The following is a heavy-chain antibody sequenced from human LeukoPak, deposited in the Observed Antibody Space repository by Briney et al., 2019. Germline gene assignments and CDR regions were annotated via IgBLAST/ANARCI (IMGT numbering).Heavy chain of an antibody. CDR2: ISQDGTER. Sequence: GGSLKLSCIASGFTFSSYWMTWVRQAPGKGLEWVADISQDGTERRYVDSVKGRFTISRDNTKNSLWLQMNSLRAEDAAVYYCARGSGNSFDYWGQGTLVTVSS. CDR1: GFTFSSYW. V-gene: IGHV3-7*05. CDR3: ARGSGNSFDY. J-gene: IGHJ4*02. D-gene: IGHD3-10*01.